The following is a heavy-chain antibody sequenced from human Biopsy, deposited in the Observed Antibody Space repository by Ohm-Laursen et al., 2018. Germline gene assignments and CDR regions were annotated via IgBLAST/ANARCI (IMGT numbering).Heavy chain of an antibody. CDR1: GFIFSNYG. D-gene: IGHD4-11*01. Sequence: SLRHSCTAPGFIFSNYGMHWVRQAPGKGLEWLAVIWYDGSNKYYGDSVQGRFTISRDNSKNTVYLQMNSLRAEDTAIYYCARDSTINTVTTADYWGQGTLVTVSS. CDR2: IWYDGSNK. J-gene: IGHJ4*02. CDR3: ARDSTINTVTTADY. V-gene: IGHV3-33*01.